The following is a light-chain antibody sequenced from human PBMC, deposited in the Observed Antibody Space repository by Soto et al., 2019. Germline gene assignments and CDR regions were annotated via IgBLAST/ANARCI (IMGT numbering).Light chain of an antibody. V-gene: IGLV2-11*01. CDR2: DVS. J-gene: IGLJ1*01. CDR3: CSYAGSYTLYV. CDR1: SSDVGGYNY. Sequence: QFVLTQPRSVSGSPGQSVTISCTGTSSDVGGYNYVSWYQQHPGKAPKLMIYDVSKRPSGVPDRFSGSKSGNTASLTISGLQAEDEADYYCCSYAGSYTLYVFGTGTKVTVL.